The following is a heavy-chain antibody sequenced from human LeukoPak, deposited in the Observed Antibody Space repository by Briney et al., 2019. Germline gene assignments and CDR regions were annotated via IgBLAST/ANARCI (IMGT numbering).Heavy chain of an antibody. CDR2: INTYNGNT. CDR1: GYTFTSYG. D-gene: IGHD2-2*01. V-gene: IGHV1-18*01. Sequence: ASVKVSCKASGYTFTSYGISWVRQAPGQGLEWMGWINTYNGNTNYAQKLQGRVTMTTDTSTSTDYMELRRLRSDDPAVYYCARDRCSSSSCPRYNYYMDVWGKGTTVTISS. CDR3: ARDRCSSSSCPRYNYYMDV. J-gene: IGHJ6*03.